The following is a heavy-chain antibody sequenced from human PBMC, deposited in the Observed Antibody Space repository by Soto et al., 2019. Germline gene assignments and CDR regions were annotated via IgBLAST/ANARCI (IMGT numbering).Heavy chain of an antibody. CDR2: INAGNGNT. V-gene: IGHV1-3*01. Sequence: QVQLVQSGAEVKKPGASVKVSCKASGYTFTSYAMHWVRQAPGQRLGWMGWINAGNGNTKYSQKFQGRVTSTTGTSARTAYMELRSLRSEDTAVLYCEGSITMVWGVIKSLSYWGQGTLVTVSS. CDR3: EGSITMVWGVIKSLSY. CDR1: GYTFTSYA. D-gene: IGHD3-10*01. J-gene: IGHJ4*02.